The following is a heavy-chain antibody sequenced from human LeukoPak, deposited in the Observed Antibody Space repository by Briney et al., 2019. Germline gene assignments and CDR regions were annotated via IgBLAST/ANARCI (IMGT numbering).Heavy chain of an antibody. D-gene: IGHD3-10*01. J-gene: IGHJ6*02. Sequence: GGSLRLSCAASGFTFSSYGMHWVRQAPGKGLEWVAVISYDGSNKYYADSVKGRFTISRDNSKNTLYLQMNSLRAEDTAVYYCAKDLMVRGAHYGMDVWGQGTTVTVSS. CDR1: GFTFSSYG. V-gene: IGHV3-30*18. CDR2: ISYDGSNK. CDR3: AKDLMVRGAHYGMDV.